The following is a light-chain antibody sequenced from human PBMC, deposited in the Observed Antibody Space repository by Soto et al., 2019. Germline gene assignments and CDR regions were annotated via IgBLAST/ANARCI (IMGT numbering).Light chain of an antibody. J-gene: IGKJ1*01. CDR1: QSVSSNY. Sequence: EMVMTQSPATLSVSPGERATLSCRASQSVSSNYLAWYQQKPGQAPRLLIYGASSRATGIPDRFSGSGSGTEFTLTISSLQPEDFATYYCQQYNSFIWTFGQGTKVDIK. V-gene: IGKV3-20*01. CDR3: QQYNSFIWT. CDR2: GAS.